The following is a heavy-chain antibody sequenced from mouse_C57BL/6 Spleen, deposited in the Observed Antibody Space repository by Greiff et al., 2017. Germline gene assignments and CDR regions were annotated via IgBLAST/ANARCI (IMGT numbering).Heavy chain of an antibody. CDR2: ISYDGSN. Sequence: ESGPGLVKPSQSLSLTCSVTGYSITSGYYWNWIRQFPGNKLEWMGYISYDGSNNYNPSLKNRISITRDTSKNQFFLKLNSVTTEDTATYYCASRSPYYGSSYGYFDVWGTGTTVTVSS. V-gene: IGHV3-6*01. D-gene: IGHD1-1*01. CDR3: ASRSPYYGSSYGYFDV. CDR1: GYSITSGYY. J-gene: IGHJ1*03.